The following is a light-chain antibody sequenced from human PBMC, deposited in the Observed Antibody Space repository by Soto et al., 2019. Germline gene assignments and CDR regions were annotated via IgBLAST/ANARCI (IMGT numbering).Light chain of an antibody. CDR1: RSSIGVGYA. J-gene: IGLJ1*01. Sequence: QSALTQPPSVSGAPGQRVTISCTGSRSSIGVGYAVHWYRHLPGTAPNLLIFGDTNRPSGVPDRFSASKSGTSASLAIAGLQAEDEADYYCQSYDSSLSGFYVFGSGTKVTVL. V-gene: IGLV1-40*01. CDR2: GDT. CDR3: QSYDSSLSGFYV.